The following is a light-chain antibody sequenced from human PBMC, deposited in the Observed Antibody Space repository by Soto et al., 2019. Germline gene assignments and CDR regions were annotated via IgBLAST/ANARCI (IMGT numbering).Light chain of an antibody. V-gene: IGKV3-20*01. CDR1: QSLSSRN. CDR2: GVS. CDR3: QQYDSSPRT. J-gene: IGKJ1*01. Sequence: EIVLTQSPGTLSLSPGERGTLSCRGSQSLSSRNLAWYQQKPGQAPRPLIYGVSSRATGIPDRFSGSGSGTDFTLTISILEPEDFAVYYCQQYDSSPRTFGQGTKVETK.